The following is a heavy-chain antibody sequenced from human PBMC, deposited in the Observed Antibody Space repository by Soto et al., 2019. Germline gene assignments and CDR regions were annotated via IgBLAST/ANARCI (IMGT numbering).Heavy chain of an antibody. CDR2: ISAYNGNT. D-gene: IGHD3-22*01. Sequence: GASVKVSCKASGYTFTSYGISWVRQAPGQGLEWMGWISAYNGNTNYAQKLQGRVTMTTDTSTSTAYMELRSLRSDDTAVYYCARDRLENVVITVEYNAFEIWGQGKMVTVSS. CDR1: GYTFTSYG. CDR3: ARDRLENVVITVEYNAFEI. V-gene: IGHV1-18*04. J-gene: IGHJ3*02.